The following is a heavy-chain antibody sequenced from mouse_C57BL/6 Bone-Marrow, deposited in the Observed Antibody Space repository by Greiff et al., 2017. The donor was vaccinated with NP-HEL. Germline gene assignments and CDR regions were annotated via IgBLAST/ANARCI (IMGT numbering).Heavy chain of an antibody. CDR2: ISYSGSP. J-gene: IGHJ2*01. V-gene: IGHV3-8*01. CDR1: GYSITSDY. Sequence: DVHLVESGPGLAKPSQTLSLTCSVTGYSITSDYWNWIRKFPGNKLEYMGYISYSGSPYYNPSLKSRISITRDTSKNQYYLQLNSVTTEDTATYYCARSYYYGSSYCDYWGQGTTLTVSS. D-gene: IGHD1-1*01. CDR3: ARSYYYGSSYCDY.